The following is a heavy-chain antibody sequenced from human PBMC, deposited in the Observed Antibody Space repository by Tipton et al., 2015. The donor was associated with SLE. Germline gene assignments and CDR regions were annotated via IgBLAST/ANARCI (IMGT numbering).Heavy chain of an antibody. CDR3: ARGGGSYYDY. J-gene: IGHJ4*02. CDR2: VYYSGST. V-gene: IGHV4-38-2*02. D-gene: IGHD1-26*01. Sequence: TLSLTCTVYGGSLSGYWGWIRQPPGKGLEWIGSVYYSGSTHYNPSLKSRLTISVDTSKNLFSLSLSSVTAADTAVYYCARGGGSYYDYWGQGRLVTVSS. CDR1: GGSLSGY.